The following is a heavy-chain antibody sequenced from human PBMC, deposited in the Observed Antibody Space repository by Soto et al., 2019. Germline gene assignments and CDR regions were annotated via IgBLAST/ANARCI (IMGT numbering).Heavy chain of an antibody. V-gene: IGHV3-23*01. J-gene: IGHJ3*01. CDR1: GFTFRNYA. CDR2: ISGNGRNT. CDR3: AKGDYDILTGHYRGAVDV. D-gene: IGHD3-9*01. Sequence: EVQLLESGGDLVQPGGSLRLSCEASGFTFRNYAFSWVRQAPGKGLEWVAGISGNGRNTYYADFVQGRFTFSRDNSKNTLSLQMNRLRVEDSAIYYCAKGDYDILTGHYRGAVDVWGQGTAVTVSS.